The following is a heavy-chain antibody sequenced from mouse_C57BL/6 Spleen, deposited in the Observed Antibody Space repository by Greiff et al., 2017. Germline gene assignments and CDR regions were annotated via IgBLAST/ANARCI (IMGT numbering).Heavy chain of an antibody. D-gene: IGHD2-4*01. V-gene: IGHV2-3*01. CDR1: GFSLTSYG. CDR3: AEFDYGPFAD. CDR2: IWGAGST. Sequence: QVQLQQSGPGLVAPSQSLSITCNVSGFSLTSYGVSWVRQPPGKGLEWLGVIWGAGSTNYHSALISRLSISKDNAKSQVFLKLNSLQTDDTATYYCAEFDYGPFADWGKGTLVTVSA. J-gene: IGHJ3*01.